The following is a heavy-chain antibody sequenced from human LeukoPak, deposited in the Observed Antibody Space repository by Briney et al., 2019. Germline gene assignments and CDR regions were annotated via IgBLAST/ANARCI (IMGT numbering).Heavy chain of an antibody. CDR1: GGSFSGYY. V-gene: IGHV4-34*01. CDR2: INHSGST. CDR3: ARTGGSGNKFDY. J-gene: IGHJ4*02. D-gene: IGHD3-10*01. Sequence: SETLSLTCAVYGGSFSGYYWSWIRQPPGKGLEWIGEINHSGSTNYNPSLKSRVTISVDTSKNQFSLKLSSVTAADTAVYYCARTGGSGNKFDYWGQGTLVTVSS.